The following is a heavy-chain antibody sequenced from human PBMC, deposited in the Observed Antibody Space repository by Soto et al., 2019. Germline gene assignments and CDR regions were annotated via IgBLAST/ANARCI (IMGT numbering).Heavy chain of an antibody. D-gene: IGHD2-8*02. V-gene: IGHV3-7*02. CDR1: GFTFSSSW. CDR2: INPEGSAE. Sequence: EMQLVESGGALVKPGGSLRLSCAASGFTFSSSWMAWVRQAPGKGLEWVANINPEGSAEYYVDSVKGRFTISRDNAKNSLYLQMNSLRLEDTALYYCARHGVWCFDFWGQGTLVSISS. CDR3: ARHGVWCFDF. J-gene: IGHJ4*02.